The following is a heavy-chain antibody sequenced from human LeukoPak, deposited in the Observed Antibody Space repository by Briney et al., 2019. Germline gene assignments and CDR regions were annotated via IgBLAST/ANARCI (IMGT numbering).Heavy chain of an antibody. V-gene: IGHV4-59*01. Sequence: SETLSLTCAVSGGSISSYYWSWIRQPPGKGLEWIGYIYYSGSTNYNPSLKSRVTISVDTSKNQFSLKLSSVTAADTAVYYCARDYSSYGPGYYFDYWGQGTLVTVSS. CDR3: ARDYSSYGPGYYFDY. D-gene: IGHD6-6*01. J-gene: IGHJ4*02. CDR2: IYYSGST. CDR1: GGSISSYY.